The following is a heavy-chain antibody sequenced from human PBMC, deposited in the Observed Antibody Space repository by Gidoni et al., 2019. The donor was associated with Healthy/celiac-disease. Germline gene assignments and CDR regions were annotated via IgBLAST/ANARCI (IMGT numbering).Heavy chain of an antibody. Sequence: QVQLVESGGGGVQPGRSLRLSCAASGFTFSSYGMHWVRQAPGKGLEWVAVISYDGSNKYYADSVKGRFTISRDNSKNTLYLQMNSLRAEDTAVYYCAKDQGHGDYVRYFDYWGQGTLVTVSS. J-gene: IGHJ4*02. CDR3: AKDQGHGDYVRYFDY. CDR2: ISYDGSNK. D-gene: IGHD4-17*01. CDR1: GFTFSSYG. V-gene: IGHV3-30*18.